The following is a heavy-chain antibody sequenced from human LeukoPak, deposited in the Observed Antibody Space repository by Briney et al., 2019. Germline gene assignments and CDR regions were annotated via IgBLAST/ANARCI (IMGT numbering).Heavy chain of an antibody. CDR2: ISYDGSNK. J-gene: IGHJ5*02. CDR3: ARAPIAAAGIRWFDP. V-gene: IGHV3-30*04. CDR1: GFTFSSYA. D-gene: IGHD6-13*01. Sequence: PGGSLRLSCAASGFTFSSYAMHWVRQAPGKGLEWVAVISYDGSNKYYADSVKGRSTISRDNSKNTLYLQMNSLRAEDTAVYYCARAPIAAAGIRWFDPWGQGTLVTVSS.